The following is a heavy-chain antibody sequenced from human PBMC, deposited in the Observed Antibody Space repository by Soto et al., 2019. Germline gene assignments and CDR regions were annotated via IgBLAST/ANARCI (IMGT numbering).Heavy chain of an antibody. V-gene: IGHV5-51*01. CDR1: GYSFTNYW. CDR3: ARLHSASYHSPLRY. J-gene: IGHJ4*02. D-gene: IGHD1-26*01. CDR2: IYPGDSDT. Sequence: GESLKISCKGSGYSFTNYWIGWVRQMPRKGLEWMGIIYPGDSDTRYSPSFQGQVTISADRSISTAYVQWSSLKASDTAMYYCARLHSASYHSPLRYWGQGTLVTVSS.